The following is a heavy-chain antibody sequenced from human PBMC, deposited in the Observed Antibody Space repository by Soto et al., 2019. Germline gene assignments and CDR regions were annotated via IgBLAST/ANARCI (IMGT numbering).Heavy chain of an antibody. Sequence: QVQLVQSGAEVKKPGASVKVSCKASGYTFTSYGISWVRQAPGQGLEWMGWISADNGNTNYAQKLQGRVTMTPDTSTSRAYMELRSLRSDDTAVYYCARDRGYSYGKTPGTLVLDPWGQGTLVTVSS. CDR1: GYTFTSYG. D-gene: IGHD5-18*01. CDR2: ISADNGNT. CDR3: ARDRGYSYGKTPGTLVLDP. J-gene: IGHJ5*02. V-gene: IGHV1-18*01.